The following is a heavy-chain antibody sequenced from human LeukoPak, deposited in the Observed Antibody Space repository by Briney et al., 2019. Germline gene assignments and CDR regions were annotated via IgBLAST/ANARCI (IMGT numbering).Heavy chain of an antibody. V-gene: IGHV3-74*01. J-gene: IGHJ4*02. CDR1: GFTFSSYW. Sequence: GGSLRLSCAASGFTFSSYWMHWVRHAPGKGLVWVSRINTDGSSTSYADSVKGRFTISRDNAKNTVYLQMKSLRAEDTAVYYCARDRSPYYFDYWGQGTLVTVSS. CDR2: INTDGSST. CDR3: ARDRSPYYFDY.